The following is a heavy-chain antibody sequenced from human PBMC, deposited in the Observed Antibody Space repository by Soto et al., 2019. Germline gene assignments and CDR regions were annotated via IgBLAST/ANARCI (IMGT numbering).Heavy chain of an antibody. V-gene: IGHV3-33*01. CDR2: IWRDGSKK. CDR3: ARDGGGSGWYGG. D-gene: IGHD6-19*01. CDR1: GFTFSSYD. J-gene: IGHJ4*02. Sequence: QVQLVESGGGVVQPGRSLRLSCAASGFTFSSYDMHWLRQAPGQGLEWVAVIWRDGSKKYYADSVKGRFTISRDNPKNTLYLQMNSLRAEDTAVYYCARDGGGSGWYGGWGQGTLVTVSS.